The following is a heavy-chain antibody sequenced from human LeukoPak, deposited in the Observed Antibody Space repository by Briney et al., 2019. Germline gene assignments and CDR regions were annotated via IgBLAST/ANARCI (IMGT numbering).Heavy chain of an antibody. Sequence: SETLSLTCTVSGDSITNYYWSWIRQPPGKGLEWIGYISNSGSTNYNPSLKSRVTISVDMSKNQFSLKLSSVTAADTAVYYCARELVVVPAAIDYWGQGTLVTVSS. CDR1: GDSITNYY. CDR3: ARELVVVPAAIDY. CDR2: ISNSGST. D-gene: IGHD2-2*01. J-gene: IGHJ4*02. V-gene: IGHV4-59*12.